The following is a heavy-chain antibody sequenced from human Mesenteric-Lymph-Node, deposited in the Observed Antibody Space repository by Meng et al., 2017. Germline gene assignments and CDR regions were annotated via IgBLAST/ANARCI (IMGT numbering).Heavy chain of an antibody. CDR1: GYTFTSYD. D-gene: IGHD1-14*01. V-gene: IGHV1-8*03. Sequence: ASVKVSCKASGYTFTSYDINWVRQATGQGLEWMGWMNPNSGNTGYAQKFQGRVTITRNTSISTAYMELRSLRSDDTAVYYCARDRSVVRTIDYWGQGTLVTVSS. CDR2: MNPNSGNT. J-gene: IGHJ4*02. CDR3: ARDRSVVRTIDY.